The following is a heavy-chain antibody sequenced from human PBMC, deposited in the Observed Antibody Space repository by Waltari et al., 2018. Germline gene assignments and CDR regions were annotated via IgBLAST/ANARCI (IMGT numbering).Heavy chain of an antibody. D-gene: IGHD3-10*01. Sequence: QVQLVQSGAEVKKPGSSVKVSCKASGGTFSSYTISWVRQAPGQGLECMGRLIPILGIANYAQKFQGRVTITADKSTSTAYMELSSLRSEDTAVYYCARAARGLGRGGRGGDMDVWGKGTTVTVSS. CDR1: GGTFSSYT. V-gene: IGHV1-69*02. J-gene: IGHJ6*03. CDR3: ARAARGLGRGGRGGDMDV. CDR2: LIPILGIA.